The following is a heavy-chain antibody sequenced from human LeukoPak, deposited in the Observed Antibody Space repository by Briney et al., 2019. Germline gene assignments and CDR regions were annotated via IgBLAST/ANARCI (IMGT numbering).Heavy chain of an antibody. CDR2: IYHSGST. V-gene: IGHV4-30-2*01. CDR1: GGSISSGGYS. J-gene: IGHJ3*02. D-gene: IGHD6-13*01. Sequence: SQTLSLTCAVSGGSISSGGYSWSWIRQPPGKGLEWIGYIYHSGSTYYNPSLKSRVTISVDRSKNQFSLKLSSVTAADTAVYYCARAGSAAGTKGDAFDIWGQGTMVTVSS. CDR3: ARAGSAAGTKGDAFDI.